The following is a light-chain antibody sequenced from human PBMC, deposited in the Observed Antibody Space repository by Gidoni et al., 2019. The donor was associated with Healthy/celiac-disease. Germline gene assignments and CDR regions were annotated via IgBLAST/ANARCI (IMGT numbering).Light chain of an antibody. CDR2: GAS. J-gene: IGKJ2*01. Sequence: DIVMTQPPATLSVSPGERATPPCRASQSVSSNLAWYQQKPGQAPRLLIYGASTRATGIPARCSSSRSGTEFTLTISSLQSEDYAVYYCQQYNNWPSYTFGQGTKLEIK. CDR3: QQYNNWPSYT. CDR1: QSVSSN. V-gene: IGKV3-15*01.